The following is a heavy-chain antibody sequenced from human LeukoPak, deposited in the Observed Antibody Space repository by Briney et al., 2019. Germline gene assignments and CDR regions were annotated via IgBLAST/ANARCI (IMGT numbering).Heavy chain of an antibody. CDR1: GYTFTSYA. CDR2: ISGYNGHI. CDR3: ARCDYVWGNYRSRPILYFDK. V-gene: IGHV1-18*01. Sequence: ASVKVSCKASGYTFTSYAISWVRQAPGQGLEWRGWISGYNGHIKYAQKFQGRLTMTTDTSTTTAYMELRGLRSDDTAVYYCARCDYVWGNYRSRPILYFDKWGQGTLVSVSS. J-gene: IGHJ4*02. D-gene: IGHD3-16*02.